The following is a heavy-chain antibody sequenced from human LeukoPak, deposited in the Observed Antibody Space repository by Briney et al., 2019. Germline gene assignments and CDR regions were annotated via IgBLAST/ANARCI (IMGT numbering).Heavy chain of an antibody. CDR2: ISSSSSYI. CDR3: ARSKRYYYDSTEYAFDI. Sequence: GGSLRLSCAASGFTFSSYSMNWVRQAPGNGLEWVSSISSSSSYIYYADSVKGRFTISRDNAKNSLYLQMNSLRAEDTAVYYCARSKRYYYDSTEYAFDIWGQGTMVTVSS. V-gene: IGHV3-21*01. CDR1: GFTFSSYS. D-gene: IGHD3-22*01. J-gene: IGHJ3*02.